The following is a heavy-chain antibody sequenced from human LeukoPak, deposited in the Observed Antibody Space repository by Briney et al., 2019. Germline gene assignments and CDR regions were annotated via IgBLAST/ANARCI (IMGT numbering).Heavy chain of an antibody. Sequence: SVKVSCKASGGTFSSYAISWVRQAPGQGLEWMGRIIPIFGTANYAQKFQGRVTVTTDESTSTAYMELSSLRSEDTAVYYCASGITMVRGSRYYYYYMDVWGKGTTVTVSS. J-gene: IGHJ6*03. CDR2: IIPIFGTA. CDR1: GGTFSSYA. V-gene: IGHV1-69*05. CDR3: ASGITMVRGSRYYYYYMDV. D-gene: IGHD3-10*01.